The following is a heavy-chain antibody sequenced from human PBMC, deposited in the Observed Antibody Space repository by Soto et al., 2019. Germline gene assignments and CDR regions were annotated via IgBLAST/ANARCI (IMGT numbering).Heavy chain of an antibody. CDR3: ARDLSRSSNCNSYMDV. D-gene: IGHD3-10*01. J-gene: IGHJ6*03. CDR2: ISISSSVI. CDR1: GFILSDCA. V-gene: IGHV3-48*01. Sequence: EVQLVESGGGLVQPGGSLRLSCATSGFILSDCAMNWVRQAPGKGLEWVSYISISSSVIDYADSVKGRFTVSRDNARKSLYLQMNSLRAEDTAVYYCARDLSRSSNCNSYMDVWGKGTTVTAS.